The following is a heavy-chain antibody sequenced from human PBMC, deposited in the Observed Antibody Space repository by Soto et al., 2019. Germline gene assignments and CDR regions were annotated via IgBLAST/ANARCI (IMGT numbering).Heavy chain of an antibody. V-gene: IGHV4-59*01. J-gene: IGHJ4*02. CDR3: ARADPDASVGY. Sequence: ETLSLTCTVSGGSMSSYYWTWLRQSPGRGLEWIGYISYGGSTYYNPSLKSRVTISADTSKNQFSLRMNSMIAADTAVYYCARADPDASVGYWGQGTLVTVSS. CDR2: ISYGGST. CDR1: GGSMSSYY. D-gene: IGHD2-15*01.